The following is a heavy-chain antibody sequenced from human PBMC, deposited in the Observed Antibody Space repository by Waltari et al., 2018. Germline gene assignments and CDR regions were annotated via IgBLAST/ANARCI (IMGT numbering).Heavy chain of an antibody. V-gene: IGHV1-69*04. CDR1: GDSFSSYG. CDR3: ARPAVAGRGDLQY. CDR2: IVTIVDIT. J-gene: IGHJ4*02. D-gene: IGHD6-19*01. Sequence: QVQLVQSGAEVKKPGSSVKVSCKASGDSFSSYGFSWVRQAPGQGLEWMGAIVTIVDITDYAQKFQGRVTITADKFTSTVYLDLSSLTSEDSAVYYCARPAVAGRGDLQYWGQGTTLTVSS.